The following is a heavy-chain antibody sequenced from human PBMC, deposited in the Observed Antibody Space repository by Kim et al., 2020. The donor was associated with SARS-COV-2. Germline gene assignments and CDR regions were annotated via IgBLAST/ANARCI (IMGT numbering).Heavy chain of an antibody. J-gene: IGHJ4*02. Sequence: GGSLRLSCAASGFTVSSNYMSWVRQAPGKGLEWVSVIYSGGSTYYADSVKGRFTISRDNSKNTLYLQMNSLRAEDTAVYYCARGGERGIAVAGLDYWGQGTLVTVSS. D-gene: IGHD6-19*01. CDR1: GFTVSSNY. V-gene: IGHV3-66*02. CDR2: IYSGGST. CDR3: ARGGERGIAVAGLDY.